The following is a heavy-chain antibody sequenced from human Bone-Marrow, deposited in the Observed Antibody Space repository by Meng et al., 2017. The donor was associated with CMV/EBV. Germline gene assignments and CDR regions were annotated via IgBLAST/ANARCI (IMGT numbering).Heavy chain of an antibody. CDR1: GDSISSNN. CDR2: IYSGGNT. V-gene: IGHV3-66*02. D-gene: IGHD2-2*01. Sequence: GGSLRLSCAVSGDSISSNNWWSWVRQPPGKGLEWVSVIYSGGNTYYTDSVKGRFTISRDNSKNTLYLQMNSLRAEDTAVYYCARGQYDCSSTSCPPVDAFDIWGQGTMVTVSS. J-gene: IGHJ3*02. CDR3: ARGQYDCSSTSCPPVDAFDI.